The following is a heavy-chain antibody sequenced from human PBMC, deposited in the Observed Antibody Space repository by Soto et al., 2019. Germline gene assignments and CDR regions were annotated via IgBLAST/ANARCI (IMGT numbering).Heavy chain of an antibody. D-gene: IGHD4-17*01. CDR3: VKAFRAYTVTTYFEH. V-gene: IGHV3-9*01. CDR2: ISWNSGRI. CDR1: GLSIDDSA. Sequence: VESGGGLVQPGRSLRLSCVASGLSIDDSAMHWVRQVAGKGLEWVAGISWNSGRIGYGDSVKGRFTISRDNAKRSLYLQMDSLRQEDTALYYCVKAFRAYTVTTYFEHWGRGALVTVSS. J-gene: IGHJ4*01.